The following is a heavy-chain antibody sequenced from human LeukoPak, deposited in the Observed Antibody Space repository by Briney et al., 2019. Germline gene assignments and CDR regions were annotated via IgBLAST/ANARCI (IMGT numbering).Heavy chain of an antibody. CDR3: ARAYYYDSSGYQGAFDI. CDR2: IYYSGST. D-gene: IGHD3-22*01. J-gene: IGHJ3*02. V-gene: IGHV4-59*01. CDR1: GGSISSYY. Sequence: ETLSLTCTVSGGSISSYYWSWLRQPPGKGLEWIGYIYYSGSTNYNPSLKSRVTISVDTSKNQFSLKLSSVTAADTAVYYCARAYYYDSSGYQGAFDIWGQGTMVTVSS.